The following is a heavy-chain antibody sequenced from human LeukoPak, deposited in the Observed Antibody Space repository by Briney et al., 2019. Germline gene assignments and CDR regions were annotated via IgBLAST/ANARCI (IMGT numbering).Heavy chain of an antibody. CDR3: AKESEGGTGTSCPDY. J-gene: IGHJ4*02. Sequence: GGSLRLSCAASGFIFSSDDMHWVRQAPGKGLEWVAGIQSNGRNKYYVDSVKGRFAISRDNSKSTLYLQVNSLRVEDTALYYCAKESEGGTGTSCPDYWGQGTLVTVSS. CDR1: GFIFSSDD. D-gene: IGHD2-2*01. V-gene: IGHV3-30*02. CDR2: IQSNGRNK.